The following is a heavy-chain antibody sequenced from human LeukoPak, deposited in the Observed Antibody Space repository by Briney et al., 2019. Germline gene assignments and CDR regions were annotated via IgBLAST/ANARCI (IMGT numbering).Heavy chain of an antibody. V-gene: IGHV3-30*04. CDR3: ARDGGGTSADYYFDY. Sequence: TGGSLRLSCAASRFTFTSYAMHWVRQAPGKGLEWVAVLSCDGRDKHYADSVKGRFTISRDNSKSTLYLQMNSLRAEDTAVYYCARDGGGTSADYYFDYWGQGTLVTVSS. CDR1: RFTFTSYA. D-gene: IGHD2-2*01. CDR2: LSCDGRDK. J-gene: IGHJ4*02.